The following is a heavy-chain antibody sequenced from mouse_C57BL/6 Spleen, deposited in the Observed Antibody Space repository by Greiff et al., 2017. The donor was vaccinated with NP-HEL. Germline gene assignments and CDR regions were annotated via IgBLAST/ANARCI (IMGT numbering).Heavy chain of an antibody. CDR1: GYTFTSYW. J-gene: IGHJ2*01. D-gene: IGHD1-1*01. CDR2: IHPNSGST. Sequence: QVQLQQPGAELVKPGASVKLSCKASGYTFTSYWMHWVKQRPGQGLEWIGMIHPNSGSTNYNEKFKSKATLTVDKSSSTAYMQLSSLTSEDSAVYYCARSSFITTVVATDYWGQGTTLTVSS. CDR3: ARSSFITTVVATDY. V-gene: IGHV1-64*01.